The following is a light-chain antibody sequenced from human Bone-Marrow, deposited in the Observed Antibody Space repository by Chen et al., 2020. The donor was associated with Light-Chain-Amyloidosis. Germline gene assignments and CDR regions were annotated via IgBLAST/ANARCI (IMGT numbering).Light chain of an antibody. CDR1: QFISNY. J-gene: IGKJ5*01. CDR2: TAS. Sequence: DIQMTQSPSPLSASVGDRVIITCRASQFISNYLNWYQQKPGKAPKLLIYTASSLQSGVPSRFSGSGSETDFTLTISSLQPEDFATYYCQQSYSTLPITFGQGTRLEIK. V-gene: IGKV1-39*01. CDR3: QQSYSTLPIT.